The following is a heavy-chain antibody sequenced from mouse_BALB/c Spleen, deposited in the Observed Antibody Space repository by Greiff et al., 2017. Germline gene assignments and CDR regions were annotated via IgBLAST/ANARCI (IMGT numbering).Heavy chain of an antibody. CDR2: INSNGGST. D-gene: IGHD2-10*02. V-gene: IGHV5-6-3*01. CDR3: AREGYGKDYFDY. Sequence: EVQLQESGGGLVQPGGSLKLSCAASGFTFSSYGMSWVRQTPDKRLELVATINSNGGSTYYPDSVKGRFTISRDNAKNTLYLQMSSLKSEDTAMYYCAREGYGKDYFDYWGQGTTLTVSS. J-gene: IGHJ2*01. CDR1: GFTFSSYG.